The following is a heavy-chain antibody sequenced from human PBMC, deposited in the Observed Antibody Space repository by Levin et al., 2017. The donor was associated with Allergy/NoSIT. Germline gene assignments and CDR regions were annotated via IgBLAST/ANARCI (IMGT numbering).Heavy chain of an antibody. V-gene: IGHV4-59*01. CDR2: IYYSGST. D-gene: IGHD3-10*01. J-gene: IGHJ6*02. Sequence: ASETLSLTCTVSGGSISSYYWSWIRQPPGKGLEWIGYIYYSGSTNYNPSLKSRVTISVDTSKNQFSLKLSSVTAADTAVYYCARVRPKYYYYYGMDVWGQGTTVTVSS. CDR3: ARVRPKYYYYYGMDV. CDR1: GGSISSYY.